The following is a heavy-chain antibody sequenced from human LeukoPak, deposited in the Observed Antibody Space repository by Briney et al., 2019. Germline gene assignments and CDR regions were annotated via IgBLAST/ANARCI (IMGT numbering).Heavy chain of an antibody. CDR2: INHSGST. CDR1: GGSFSGYY. CDR3: ARGGSCSSTSCYAILGFDP. D-gene: IGHD2-2*01. J-gene: IGHJ5*02. V-gene: IGHV4-34*01. Sequence: SETLSLTCAVYGGSFSGYYWSWIPQPPGKGLEWLGEINHSGSTNYNPSLKSRVTISVDTSKNQFSLKLSSVTAADTAVYYCARGGSCSSTSCYAILGFDPWGQGTLVTVSS.